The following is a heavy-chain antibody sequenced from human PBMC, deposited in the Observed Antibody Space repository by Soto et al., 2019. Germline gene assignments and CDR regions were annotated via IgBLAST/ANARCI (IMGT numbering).Heavy chain of an antibody. J-gene: IGHJ4*02. CDR3: ARPTLYSSSSPPYYFDY. D-gene: IGHD6-6*01. CDR2: IYPGDSDT. Sequence: GESLKISCKGSGYSFTSYWIGWVRQMPGKGLEWMGIIYPGDSDTRYSPSFQGQVTISADKSISTAYLQWGGLKASDPARYYCARPTLYSSSSPPYYFDYWGQGTLVTVSS. CDR1: GYSFTSYW. V-gene: IGHV5-51*01.